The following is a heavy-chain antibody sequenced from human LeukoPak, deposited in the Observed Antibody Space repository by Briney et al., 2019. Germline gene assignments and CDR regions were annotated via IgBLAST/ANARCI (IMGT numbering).Heavy chain of an antibody. Sequence: ASVKVSCKASGYTFTSYAMHWVRQAPGQRLEWMGWINTCNGNTKYSQNFQGRVTISRDTSASTAYMEVSSLRSEDTAVYYCASGIVATTTGYYYYYAMDVWGQGTTVTVSS. CDR1: GYTFTSYA. J-gene: IGHJ6*02. V-gene: IGHV1-3*04. D-gene: IGHD5-12*01. CDR2: INTCNGNT. CDR3: ASGIVATTTGYYYYYAMDV.